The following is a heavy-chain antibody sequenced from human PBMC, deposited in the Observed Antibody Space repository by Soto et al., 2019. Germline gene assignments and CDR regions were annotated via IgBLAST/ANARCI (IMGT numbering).Heavy chain of an antibody. CDR3: ARVVVVPAAIPWFAP. D-gene: IGHD2-2*01. CDR2: ISSSSSYI. CDR1: GFTFSSYS. J-gene: IGHJ5*02. Sequence: GGSLRLSCAASGFTFSSYSMNWVRQAPGKGLEWVSSISSSSSYIYYADSVKGRFTISRDNAKNSLYLQMNSLRAEDTAVYYCARVVVVPAAIPWFAPWGQGTLVTVSS. V-gene: IGHV3-21*01.